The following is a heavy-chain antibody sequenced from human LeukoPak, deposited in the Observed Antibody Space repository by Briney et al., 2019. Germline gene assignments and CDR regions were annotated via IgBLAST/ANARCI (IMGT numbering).Heavy chain of an antibody. CDR1: GFTFSSYE. Sequence: PGGSLRLSCAASGFTFSSYEMNWVGQAPRKGLEGVSYISSSCSTIYYEDSVKGRFIISRDNAKNSLYLQMNSLRDEDTAVYYCATRMTKYYYYYYGMDVWGQGTTVTVSS. V-gene: IGHV3-48*03. D-gene: IGHD4-11*01. J-gene: IGHJ6*02. CDR2: ISSSCSTI. CDR3: ATRMTKYYYYYYGMDV.